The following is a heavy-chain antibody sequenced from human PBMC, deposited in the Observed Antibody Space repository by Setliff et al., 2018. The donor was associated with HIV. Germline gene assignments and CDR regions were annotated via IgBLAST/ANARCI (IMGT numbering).Heavy chain of an antibody. CDR2: IYYSGST. CDR1: GGSISSSSHY. CDR3: ARDRTSNSNCFDP. V-gene: IGHV4-39*02. Sequence: SETLSLTCTVSGGSISSSSHYWGWIRQSPGKGLEWIGIIYYSGSTYYNPSLKSRVTISVDTSQNQFSLKLTSVTAADTAVYYCARDRTSNSNCFDPWGQGALVTVSS. D-gene: IGHD4-4*01. J-gene: IGHJ5*02.